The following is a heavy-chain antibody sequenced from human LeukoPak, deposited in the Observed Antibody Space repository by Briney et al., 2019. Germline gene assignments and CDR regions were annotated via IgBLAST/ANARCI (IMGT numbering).Heavy chain of an antibody. V-gene: IGHV4-38-2*02. J-gene: IGHJ4*02. Sequence: PSQTLSLTCSVSGDSIRTTYYWGWIRQPPGKGLEWIGSTYYTGLAFYNPSLKSRVTISVDTSKNQFSLNLTSVDAADTAVYYCARAGGVHKVDIEGYWGQGILVTVSS. D-gene: IGHD5-12*01. CDR3: ARAGGVHKVDIEGY. CDR2: TYYTGLA. CDR1: GDSIRTTYY.